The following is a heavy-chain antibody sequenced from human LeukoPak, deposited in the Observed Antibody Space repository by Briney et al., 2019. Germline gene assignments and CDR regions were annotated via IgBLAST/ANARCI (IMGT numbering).Heavy chain of an antibody. J-gene: IGHJ5*02. V-gene: IGHV4-61*02. CDR3: ARYYYDSSGFPSPFDP. CDR2: IYTSGST. CDR1: GGSISSGSYY. D-gene: IGHD3-22*01. Sequence: SETLSLTCTVSGGSISSGSYYWSWIRQPAGQGLEWIGRIYTSGSTNYNPSLKSRVTISVDTSKNQFSLKLSSVTAADTAIYYCARYYYDSSGFPSPFDPWGQGTLVTVSS.